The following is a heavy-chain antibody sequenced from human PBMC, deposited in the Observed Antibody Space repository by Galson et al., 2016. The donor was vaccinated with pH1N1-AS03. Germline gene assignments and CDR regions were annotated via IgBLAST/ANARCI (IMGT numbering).Heavy chain of an antibody. CDR2: LDWDDDK. CDR1: GFSLSTNEMR. CDR3: ARGGIEGPETFAFAI. J-gene: IGHJ3*02. D-gene: IGHD6-13*01. V-gene: IGHV2-70*04. Sequence: PALVKPTQTLTLTCTFSGFSLSTNEMRVSWIRQPPGKALEWLARLDWDDDKFYSSSLKTRLTISKDTSKNQVVLTMTNMDPVDTATYYCARGGIEGPETFAFAIWGQGTTVSVSS.